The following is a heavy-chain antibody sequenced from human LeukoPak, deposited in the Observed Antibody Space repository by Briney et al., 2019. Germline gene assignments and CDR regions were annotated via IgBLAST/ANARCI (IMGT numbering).Heavy chain of an antibody. CDR3: ALGSHNIVVVPAAMAYYYYYMDV. J-gene: IGHJ6*03. CDR2: MNPNSGNT. V-gene: IGHV1-8*03. CDR1: GYTFTSYD. Sequence: ASVKVSCKASGYTFTSYDINWVRQATGQGLEWMGWMNPNSGNTGYAQKFQGRVTITRNTSISTAYMELSSLRSEDTAVYYCALGSHNIVVVPAAMAYYYYYMDVWGKGTTVTVSS. D-gene: IGHD2-2*01.